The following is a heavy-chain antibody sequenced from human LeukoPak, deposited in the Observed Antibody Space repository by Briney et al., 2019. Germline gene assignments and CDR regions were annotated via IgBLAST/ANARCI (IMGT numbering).Heavy chain of an antibody. D-gene: IGHD2-15*01. Sequence: GGSLRLSCAASGFTFSDYYMSWIRQAPGKGLEWVSYISSSGSTIYYADSVKGRFTISRDNAKNSLYLQMNSLRAEDTAVYYCARSSDIVVVVAATIDAFDIWGQGTMVTVSS. CDR3: ARSSDIVVVVAATIDAFDI. CDR1: GFTFSDYY. CDR2: ISSSGSTI. J-gene: IGHJ3*02. V-gene: IGHV3-11*04.